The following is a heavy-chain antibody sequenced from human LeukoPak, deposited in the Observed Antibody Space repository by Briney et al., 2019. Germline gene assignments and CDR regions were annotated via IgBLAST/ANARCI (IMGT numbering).Heavy chain of an antibody. J-gene: IGHJ6*03. CDR2: INYSGTT. Sequence: SETLSLTCSVSGGSISSSSYYWGWIRQPPGKGLEWIATINYSGTTHYNPSLQSRVTMSADTSNNQFSLKLSSVTAADTAVYYCARYFPYYYYMDVWGKGTTVTISS. V-gene: IGHV4-39*01. D-gene: IGHD2/OR15-2a*01. CDR1: GGSISSSSYY. CDR3: ARYFPYYYYMDV.